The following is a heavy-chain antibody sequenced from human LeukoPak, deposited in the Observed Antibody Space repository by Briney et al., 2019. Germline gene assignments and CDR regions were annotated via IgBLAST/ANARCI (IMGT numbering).Heavy chain of an antibody. Sequence: QPGGSLRLSCAASGFTFSSYEMNWVRQAPGKGLEWVSYISSSGSTIYYADSVKGRFTISRDNAKNSLYLQMNSLRAEDTAVYYCARAHTDGRSYYEFVGDYWGQGTLVTVSS. D-gene: IGHD1-26*01. V-gene: IGHV3-48*03. CDR3: ARAHTDGRSYYEFVGDY. CDR1: GFTFSSYE. CDR2: ISSSGSTI. J-gene: IGHJ4*02.